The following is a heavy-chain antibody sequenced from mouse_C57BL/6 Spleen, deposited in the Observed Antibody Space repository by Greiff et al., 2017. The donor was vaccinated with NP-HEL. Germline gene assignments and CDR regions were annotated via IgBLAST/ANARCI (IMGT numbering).Heavy chain of an antibody. J-gene: IGHJ4*01. CDR3: ARGVYGLYYAMDY. CDR2: ISYDGSN. D-gene: IGHD1-1*02. V-gene: IGHV3-6*01. Sequence: EVQLQQSGPGLVKPSQSLSLTCSVTGYSITSGYYWNWIRQFPGNKLEWMGYISYDGSNNYNPSLKNRISITRDTSKNQFFLKLNSVTTEDTATYYCARGVYGLYYAMDYWGQGTSVTVSS. CDR1: GYSITSGYY.